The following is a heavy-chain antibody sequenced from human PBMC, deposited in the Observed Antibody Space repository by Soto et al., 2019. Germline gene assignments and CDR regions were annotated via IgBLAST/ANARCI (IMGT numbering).Heavy chain of an antibody. V-gene: IGHV3-23*01. D-gene: IGHD3-22*01. CDR2: ISGSGGST. CDR3: AASNGYKYYYGMDV. Sequence: GGSLRLSCAASGFTFSSYAMSWVRQAPGKGLEWVSAISGSGGSTYYADSVKGRFTISRDNSKNTLYLQMNSLRAEDTAVYYCAASNGYKYYYGMDVWGQGTTVTVSS. J-gene: IGHJ6*02. CDR1: GFTFSSYA.